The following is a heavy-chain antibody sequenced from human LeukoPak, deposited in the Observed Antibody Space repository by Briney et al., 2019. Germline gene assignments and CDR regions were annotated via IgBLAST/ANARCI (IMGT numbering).Heavy chain of an antibody. J-gene: IGHJ5*02. CDR3: ARHSNSGYADWFDP. CDR2: IYYSGST. Sequence: SETLSLTCTVSGGSISSSHWSWIRQPPGKGLEWIGYIYYSGSTNYNPSLKSRVTMSVDTSKNQFSLKLSSVTAADTAVYYCARHSNSGYADWFDPWGQGTLVTVSS. CDR1: GGSISSSH. V-gene: IGHV4-59*08. D-gene: IGHD5-12*01.